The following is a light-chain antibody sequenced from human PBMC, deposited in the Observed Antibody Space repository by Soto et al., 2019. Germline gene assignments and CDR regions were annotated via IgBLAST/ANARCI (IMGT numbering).Light chain of an antibody. CDR2: GAS. CDR1: QSVGSN. V-gene: IGKV3-15*01. CDR3: QEYNNWPPDRT. J-gene: IGKJ1*01. Sequence: EIVMTQSPATLSVFPGERATLSCRASQSVGSNLAWYQQKPGQAPRRVTYGASTTASGIPARFSGSGSGTEFTLTISSLQSEDFAIYFCQEYNNWPPDRTFGQGTKVEIK.